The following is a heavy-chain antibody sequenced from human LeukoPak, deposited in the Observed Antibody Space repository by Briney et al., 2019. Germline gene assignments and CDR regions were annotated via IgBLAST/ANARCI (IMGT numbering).Heavy chain of an antibody. V-gene: IGHV4-38-2*01. CDR2: IHHSGST. D-gene: IGHD6-13*01. Sequence: SETLSLTCAVSGYSISSGYYWGWIRQPPGKGLEWIGSIHHSGSTYYNPSLKSRVTISVDTSKNQFSLKLSSVTAADTAVYYCASTAAAGSFDYWGQGTLVTVSS. CDR3: ASTAAAGSFDY. CDR1: GYSISSGYY. J-gene: IGHJ4*02.